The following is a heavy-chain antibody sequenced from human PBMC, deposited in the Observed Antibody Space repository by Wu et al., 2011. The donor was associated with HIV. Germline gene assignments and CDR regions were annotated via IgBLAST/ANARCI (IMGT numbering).Heavy chain of an antibody. D-gene: IGHD1-26*01. CDR1: GYTYTTYG. V-gene: IGHV1-18*01. Sequence: QVQLVQSGAEVKKPGASVKVSCKASGYTYTTYGVSWVRRAPGQGLEWMGWISTYNGNTNYVQNLQGRVTLTTDTSTNTAYMELRSLRSDDTAVYYCARDESGTSSFYGMDVWGQGTTVTVSS. CDR3: ARDESGTSSFYGMDV. CDR2: ISTYNGNT. J-gene: IGHJ6*02.